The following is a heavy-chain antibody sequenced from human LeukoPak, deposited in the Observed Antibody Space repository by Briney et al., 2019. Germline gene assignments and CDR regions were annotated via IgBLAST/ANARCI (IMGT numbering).Heavy chain of an antibody. CDR2: IYYSGST. CDR3: ARVTSSSSPSYAFDI. V-gene: IGHV4-30-4*08. J-gene: IGHJ3*02. D-gene: IGHD6-6*01. CDR1: GGSISSGDYY. Sequence: SETLSLTCTVSGGSISSGDYYWSWIRQPPGKGLEWIGYIYYSGSTYYNPSLKSRVTISVDTSKNQFSLKLSSVTAADTAVYYCARVTSSSSPSYAFDIWGQGTMVTVSS.